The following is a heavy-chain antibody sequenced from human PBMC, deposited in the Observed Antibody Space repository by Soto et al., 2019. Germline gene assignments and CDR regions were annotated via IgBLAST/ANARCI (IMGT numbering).Heavy chain of an antibody. CDR3: ARDPYSSSWRYYYGMDV. D-gene: IGHD6-13*01. V-gene: IGHV1-46*01. CDR1: GYTFTSYY. Sequence: ASVKVSCKASGYTFTSYYMHWVRQAPEQGLEWMGIINPSGGSTSYAQKFQGRVTMTRDTSTSTVYMELSSLRSEDTAVYYCARDPYSSSWRYYYGMDVWGQGTTVTVSS. CDR2: INPSGGST. J-gene: IGHJ6*02.